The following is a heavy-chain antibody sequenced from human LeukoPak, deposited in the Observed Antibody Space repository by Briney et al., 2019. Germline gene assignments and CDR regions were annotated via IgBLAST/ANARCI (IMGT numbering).Heavy chain of an antibody. V-gene: IGHV4-34*01. CDR2: INHSGSS. Sequence: PSETLSLTCAVYGGSFSGYYWSWIRQPPGKGLEWIGEINHSGSSNYNPSLKSRVTISVDTSKNQFSLKLSSVTAADTAVYDCARGEDGDYYFQHWGQGTLVTVSS. J-gene: IGHJ1*01. D-gene: IGHD4-17*01. CDR1: GGSFSGYY. CDR3: ARGEDGDYYFQH.